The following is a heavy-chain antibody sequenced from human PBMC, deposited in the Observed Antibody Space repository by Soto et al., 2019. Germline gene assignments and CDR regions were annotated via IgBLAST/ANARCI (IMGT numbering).Heavy chain of an antibody. CDR1: GYTFSSYG. Sequence: QVQLVQSGAEVKKPGASVKVSCKASGYTFSSYGISWVRQAPGQGLEWMGWISAYNGNTKYAQQLQGRVTMPTDTSPSTAYMELRSLRSDATAVYYCARRAVGTTLDFDYWGQGTLVTVSS. J-gene: IGHJ4*02. CDR2: ISAYNGNT. V-gene: IGHV1-18*01. CDR3: ARRAVGTTLDFDY. D-gene: IGHD1-26*01.